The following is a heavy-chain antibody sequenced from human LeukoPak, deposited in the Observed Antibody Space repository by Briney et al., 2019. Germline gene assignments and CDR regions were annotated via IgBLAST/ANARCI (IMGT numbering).Heavy chain of an antibody. J-gene: IGHJ4*02. CDR1: GGSLSSGDYY. CDR3: ARGYGDRGFDFDY. D-gene: IGHD4-17*01. Sequence: PSQTLSLTCTVSGGSLSSGDYYWSWIRQPPGKGLEWIGYIYYSGSTYYNPSLKSRVTISVDTSKNQFSLKLSSVTAADTAVYYCARGYGDRGFDFDYWGQGTLVTVSS. V-gene: IGHV4-30-4*01. CDR2: IYYSGST.